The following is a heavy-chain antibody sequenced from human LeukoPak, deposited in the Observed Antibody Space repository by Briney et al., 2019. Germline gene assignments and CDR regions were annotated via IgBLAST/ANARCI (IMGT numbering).Heavy chain of an antibody. CDR1: GYTFTGHY. CDR2: INPNSGGT. Sequence: ASVKVSCKASGYTFTGHYMHWVRQAPGQGLEWMGWINPNSGGTNYAQKFQGRVTMTRDTSISTAYMELSRLRSDDTAVYYCARDFQGVDYVWGSYRSPLDYWGQGTLVTVSS. V-gene: IGHV1-2*02. J-gene: IGHJ4*02. CDR3: ARDFQGVDYVWGSYRSPLDY. D-gene: IGHD3-16*02.